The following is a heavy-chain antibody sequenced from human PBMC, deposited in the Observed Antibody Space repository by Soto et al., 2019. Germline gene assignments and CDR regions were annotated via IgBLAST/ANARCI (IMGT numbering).Heavy chain of an antibody. CDR3: ARVYAYYFDY. V-gene: IGHV4-61*08. Sequence: PSETLSLTCAVAGGSISSGGYSWSWIRQPPGKGLEWIGYIYYSGSTNYNPSLKSRVTISVDTSKNQFSLKLSSVTAADTAVYYCARVYAYYFDYWGQGTLVTVSS. CDR1: GGSISSGGYS. J-gene: IGHJ4*02. D-gene: IGHD2-8*01. CDR2: IYYSGST.